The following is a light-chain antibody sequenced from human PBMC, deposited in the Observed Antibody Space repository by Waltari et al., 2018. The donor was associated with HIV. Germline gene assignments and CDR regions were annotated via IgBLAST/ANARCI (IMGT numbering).Light chain of an antibody. CDR3: QQFNTYPLT. V-gene: IGKV1-13*02. CDR2: DAS. CDR1: QDIYPT. Sequence: AIQLTQSPPSLSASVGDRVIITCRASQDIYPTLAWYKHKPGEPPKVLIYDASKLQSVVPSRFSGSGSWAYFTLTINGLQPEDFATYYCQQFNTYPLTFGGGTRVEIK. J-gene: IGKJ4*01.